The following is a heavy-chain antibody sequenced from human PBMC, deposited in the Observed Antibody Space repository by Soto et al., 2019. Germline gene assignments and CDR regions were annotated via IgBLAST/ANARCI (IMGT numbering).Heavy chain of an antibody. D-gene: IGHD3-3*01. CDR1: GGSFSCYY. V-gene: IGHV4-34*01. CDR3: ARVRDWFDP. CDR2: IDHSGYT. Sequence: PSETLSLTCAVYGGSFSCYYWNWIRQPPGKGLEWIGEIDHSGYTNYNPSLKSRATISVDTSKNQFSLRLTSVTAADTAVYYCARVRDWFDPWGQGTLVTVSS. J-gene: IGHJ5*02.